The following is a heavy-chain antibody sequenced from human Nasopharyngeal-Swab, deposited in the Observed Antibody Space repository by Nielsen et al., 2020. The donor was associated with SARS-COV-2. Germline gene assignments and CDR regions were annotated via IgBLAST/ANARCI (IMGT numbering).Heavy chain of an antibody. CDR3: AKEEYSNSWYIGDY. CDR2: ISGSGGST. D-gene: IGHD6-13*01. Sequence: GESLKISCAASGFTFSIYAMSWVRQAPGKGLEWVSAISGSGGSTYYADSVKGRFTISRDNSKNTLYLQMNSLRAEDTAVYYCAKEEYSNSWYIGDYWGQGTLVTVSS. J-gene: IGHJ4*02. CDR1: GFTFSIYA. V-gene: IGHV3-23*01.